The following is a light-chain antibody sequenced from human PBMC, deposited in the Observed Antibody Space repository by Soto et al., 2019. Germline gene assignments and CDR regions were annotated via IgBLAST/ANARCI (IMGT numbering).Light chain of an antibody. J-gene: IGKJ2*01. CDR3: MQALQTPYT. CDR1: QSLLHSNGYKN. V-gene: IGKV2-28*01. CDR2: LGS. Sequence: DIVMTQSPLSLPVSPGEPASISCRPSQSLLHSNGYKNLDWYVQKPGQSPQLLIYLGSNRASGVPDRFSGSGSGTDFTLKISRVEAEDVGVYYCMQALQTPYTFGQGTKLEIK.